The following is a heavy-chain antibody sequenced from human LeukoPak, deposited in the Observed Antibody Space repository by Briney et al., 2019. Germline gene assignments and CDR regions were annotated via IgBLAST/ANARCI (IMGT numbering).Heavy chain of an antibody. J-gene: IGHJ4*02. CDR1: GGSFSRYY. D-gene: IGHD1-7*01. CDR2: INHSGST. Sequence: PSETLSLTCAVYGGSFSRYYWSWIRQPPGKGLEWIGEINHSGSTNYNPSLKSRVTISVDTSKNQFSLKLSSVTAADTAVYYCARAYNWNFRGFDYWGQGTLVTVSS. CDR3: ARAYNWNFRGFDY. V-gene: IGHV4-34*01.